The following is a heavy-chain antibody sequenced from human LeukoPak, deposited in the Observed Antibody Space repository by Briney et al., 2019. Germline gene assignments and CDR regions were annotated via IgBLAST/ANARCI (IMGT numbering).Heavy chain of an antibody. CDR2: INPNSGDT. CDR3: ARGAQSPRGRFDP. Sequence: ASVKVSCKASGYTFTSYYMHWVRQAPGQGLEWMGWINPNSGDTNYAQKFQGRVTMTRDTSISTAYMELSSLRSEDTAVYYCARGAQSPRGRFDPWGQGTLVTVSS. CDR1: GYTFTSYY. J-gene: IGHJ5*02. D-gene: IGHD3-16*01. V-gene: IGHV1-2*02.